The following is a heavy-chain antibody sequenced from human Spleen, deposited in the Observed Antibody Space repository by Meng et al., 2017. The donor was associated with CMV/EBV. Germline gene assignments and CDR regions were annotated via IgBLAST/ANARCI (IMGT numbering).Heavy chain of an antibody. D-gene: IGHD2-2*01. CDR2: IYFSGST. CDR1: GGSFSGYY. J-gene: IGHJ6*02. V-gene: IGHV4-59*01. CDR3: AREGYCNSTSCYYYGLDV. Sequence: SETLSLTCAVYGGSFSGYYWSWIRQPPGKGLEWIGYIYFSGSTNYNPSLKSRVTISVDTSKNQFSLKLRSVTAADTAMYYCAREGYCNSTSCYYYGLDVWGQGTTVTVSS.